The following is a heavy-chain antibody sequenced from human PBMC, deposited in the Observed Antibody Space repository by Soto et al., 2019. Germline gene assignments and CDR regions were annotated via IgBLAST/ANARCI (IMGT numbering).Heavy chain of an antibody. D-gene: IGHD3-16*01. CDR1: GFTFRSYV. V-gene: IGHV3-30*19. Sequence: QVQLVESGGGVVQPGTSLRVSCVGSGFTFRSYVMHWVRQAPGKGLEWVALTSYDGSDKYYDDSVRGRFTISRDNSRNTVDLQMDSLRLEDTPLYYCARWGTTGGLDVWGQGTLVYVSS. J-gene: IGHJ1*01. CDR3: ARWGTTGGLDV. CDR2: TSYDGSDK.